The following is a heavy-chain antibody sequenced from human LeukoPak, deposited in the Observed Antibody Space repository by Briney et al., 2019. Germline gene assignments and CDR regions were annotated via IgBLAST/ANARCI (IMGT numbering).Heavy chain of an antibody. V-gene: IGHV1-46*03. CDR3: ARARGTTSYYDAFDI. CDR2: INPSSGST. CDR1: GYTFTNYY. Sequence: ASVKVSCKAFGYTFTNYYMHWVRQAPGQGLEWMGIINPSSGSTDYAQKFQGRVTMTRDTSTSTVYMELSSLRSEDTAVYYCARARGTTSYYDAFDIWGQGTMVTVSS. D-gene: IGHD4-17*01. J-gene: IGHJ3*02.